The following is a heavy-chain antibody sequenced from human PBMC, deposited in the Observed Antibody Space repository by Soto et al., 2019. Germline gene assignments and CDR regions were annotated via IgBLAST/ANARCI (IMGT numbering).Heavy chain of an antibody. Sequence: SETLSLTCTVSGGSISSGDYYWSWIRQPPGKGLEWIGYIYYSGSTYYNPSLKSRVTISVDTSKNQFSLKLSSVTAADTAVYYCARGSYDSSGYYYVPFDYWGQGTLVTVSS. CDR2: IYYSGST. V-gene: IGHV4-30-4*01. CDR3: ARGSYDSSGYYYVPFDY. CDR1: GGSISSGDYY. J-gene: IGHJ4*02. D-gene: IGHD3-22*01.